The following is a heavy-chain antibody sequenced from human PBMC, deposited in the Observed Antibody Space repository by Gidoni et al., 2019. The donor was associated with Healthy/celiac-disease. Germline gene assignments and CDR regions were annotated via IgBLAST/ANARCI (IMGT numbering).Heavy chain of an antibody. J-gene: IGHJ4*02. CDR1: GYTFTSYD. D-gene: IGHD3-10*01. CDR2: MNPNSGNT. CDR3: ARVRSVSGDSNY. V-gene: IGHV1-8*01. Sequence: QVQLVQSGAEVKKPGASVQVSCKASGYTFTSYDINGVRQATGQGLEWMGWMNPNSGNTGYAQKFQGRVTMTRNTSISTAYMERSSLRSEDTAVYDCARVRSVSGDSNYWGQGTLVTVSS.